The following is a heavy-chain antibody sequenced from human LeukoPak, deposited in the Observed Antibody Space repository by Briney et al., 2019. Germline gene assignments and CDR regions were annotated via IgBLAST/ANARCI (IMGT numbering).Heavy chain of an antibody. D-gene: IGHD1-1*01. CDR3: ARDYTGNNWFDP. J-gene: IGHJ5*02. V-gene: IGHV1-46*01. CDR2: INPSGGST. CDR1: GYTFTSYY. Sequence: GASVKVSCKASGYTFTSYYMHWVRQAPGQGLEWMGIINPSGGSTSYARKFQGRVTMTRDTSTSTVYMELSSLRSEDTAVYYCARDYTGNNWFDPWGQGTLVTVSS.